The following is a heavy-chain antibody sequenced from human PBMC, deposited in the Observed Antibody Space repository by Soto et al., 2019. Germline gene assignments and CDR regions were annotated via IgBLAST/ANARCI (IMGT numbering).Heavy chain of an antibody. J-gene: IGHJ3*02. CDR1: GGSISIGCDY. V-gene: IGHV4-31*03. CDR2: IYYSGST. D-gene: IGHD3-22*01. Sequence: TLSLTCPVSGGSISIGCDYLIWHRQHPGNCLEWIGYIYYSGSTYYNPSLKSRVTISVDTSKNQFSLKLSSVTAADTAVYYCARVPYYDTSGYYYPAFDIWGQGTMVTV. CDR3: ARVPYYDTSGYYYPAFDI.